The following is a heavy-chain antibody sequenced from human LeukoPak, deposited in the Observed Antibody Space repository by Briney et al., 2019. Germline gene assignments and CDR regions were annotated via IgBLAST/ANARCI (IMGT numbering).Heavy chain of an antibody. Sequence: GASVKVSCKASGYTFTSYGVRWERQAPGQWLELMGWISAYNGNTNYAQKLQGRVTMTTDTSTSTAYMELRSLRSDDTAVYYCAREVAGTLDYWGQGTLVTVSS. CDR3: AREVAGTLDY. D-gene: IGHD6-19*01. CDR2: ISAYNGNT. V-gene: IGHV1-18*01. J-gene: IGHJ4*02. CDR1: GYTFTSYG.